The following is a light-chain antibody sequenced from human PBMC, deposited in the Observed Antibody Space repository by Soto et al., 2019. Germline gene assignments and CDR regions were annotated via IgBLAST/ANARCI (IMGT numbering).Light chain of an antibody. CDR2: DAS. J-gene: IGKJ1*01. V-gene: IGKV1-5*01. CDR3: QQYNSYPL. Sequence: DIQITQSPSTLSASVGDRVTITCRASQSISSWLAWYQQKPGKAPKLLIYDASSLESGVPLRFSGSGSGTEFTLTISSLQPDDFATYYCQQYNSYPLFGQGTKVDIK. CDR1: QSISSW.